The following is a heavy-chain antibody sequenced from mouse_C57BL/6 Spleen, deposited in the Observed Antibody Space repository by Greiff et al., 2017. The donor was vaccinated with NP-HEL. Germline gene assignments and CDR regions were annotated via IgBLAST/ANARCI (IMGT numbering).Heavy chain of an antibody. Sequence: DVKLVESGGGLVKPGGSLKLSCAASGFTFSDYGMHWVRQAPEKGLEWVAYISSGSSTIYYADTVKGRFTISRDNAKNTLFLQMTSLRSEDTAMYYCARRRDGYYSYYFDYWGQGTTLTVSS. D-gene: IGHD2-3*01. J-gene: IGHJ2*01. CDR2: ISSGSSTI. V-gene: IGHV5-17*01. CDR1: GFTFSDYG. CDR3: ARRRDGYYSYYFDY.